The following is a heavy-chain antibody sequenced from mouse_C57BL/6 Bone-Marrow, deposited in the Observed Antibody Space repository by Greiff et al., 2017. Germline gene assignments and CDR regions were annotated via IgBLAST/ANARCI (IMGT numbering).Heavy chain of an antibody. CDR1: GYTFTSYW. Sequence: VQLQQPGAELVKPGASVKMSCKASGYTFTSYWITWVKQRPGQGLEWIGGIYPTSGRTNYNEKFKSKAILTVDTSSNTAYMQLSSLTSEDSAVFYGRESGPLGRSFDYWGQGTTLTVSS. V-gene: IGHV1-55*01. D-gene: IGHD4-1*01. J-gene: IGHJ2*01. CDR3: RESGPLGRSFDY. CDR2: IYPTSGRT.